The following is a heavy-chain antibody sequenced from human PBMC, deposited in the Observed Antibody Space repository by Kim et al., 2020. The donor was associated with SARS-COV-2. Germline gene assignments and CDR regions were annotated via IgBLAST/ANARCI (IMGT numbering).Heavy chain of an antibody. CDR1: GASINTDY. Sequence: SETLSLTCTVSGASINTDYWTWIRQPPGKGLEWIGYIYYTGNTNYNPSLKSRLTTSVDTSKNRFFLKLTSVTAADTALYYCARGARLLGYYFDSWGQGSLVTVSS. J-gene: IGHJ4*02. CDR3: ARGARLLGYYFDS. CDR2: IYYTGNT. D-gene: IGHD2-8*02. V-gene: IGHV4-59*01.